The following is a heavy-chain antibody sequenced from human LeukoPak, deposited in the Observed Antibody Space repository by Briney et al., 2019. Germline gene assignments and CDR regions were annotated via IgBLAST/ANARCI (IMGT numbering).Heavy chain of an antibody. CDR2: IYTSGST. D-gene: IGHD2-15*01. V-gene: IGHV4-4*07. CDR3: ARGRYCSGGSCYSGGYYYYMDV. J-gene: IGHJ6*03. CDR1: GGSISSYY. Sequence: SETLSLTCTVSGGSISSYYWSWIRQPAGKGLEWIGRIYTSGSTNYNPSLKSRVTMSVDTSKNQFSLKLSSVTAADTAVYYCARGRYCSGGSCYSGGYYYYMDVWGQGTTVTVSS.